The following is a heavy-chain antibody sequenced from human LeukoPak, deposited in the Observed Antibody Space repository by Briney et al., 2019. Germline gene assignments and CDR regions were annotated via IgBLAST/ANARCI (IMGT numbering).Heavy chain of an antibody. V-gene: IGHV3-21*01. D-gene: IGHD2-15*01. CDR3: ARGNVAVSRDY. CDR2: ISSSSSYI. Sequence: GGSLRLSCAASGFTFSSYSMNWVRQPPGKGLEWVSSISSSSSYIYYADSVKGRFTISRDNAKNSLYLQMNSLRAEDTAVYYCARGNVAVSRDYWGQGTLATVSS. CDR1: GFTFSSYS. J-gene: IGHJ4*02.